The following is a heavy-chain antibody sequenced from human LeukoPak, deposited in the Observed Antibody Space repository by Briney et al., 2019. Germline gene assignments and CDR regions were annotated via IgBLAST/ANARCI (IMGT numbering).Heavy chain of an antibody. V-gene: IGHV3-74*01. CDR2: INTDGSST. Sequence: GGSLRLSCAASGFTFSSYWMHWVRQAPGKGLVWVSRINTDGSSTSYADSVKGRFTISRDNAKNTLYLQMNSLRAEDTAVYYCAKDLVPIAAAHAEYFQHWGQGTLVTVSS. J-gene: IGHJ1*01. CDR1: GFTFSSYW. D-gene: IGHD6-13*01. CDR3: AKDLVPIAAAHAEYFQH.